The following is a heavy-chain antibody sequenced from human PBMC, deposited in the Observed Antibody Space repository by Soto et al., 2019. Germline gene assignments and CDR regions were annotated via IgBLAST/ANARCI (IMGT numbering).Heavy chain of an antibody. Sequence: PGGSLRLSCAASGFTVSSNYMSWVRQAPGKGLEWVSVIYSGGSTYYADSVKGRFTISRDNSKNTLYLQMNSLRAEDTAVYYCARQRWSAVDTAMVGGGMDVWGQGTTVTVS. CDR1: GFTVSSNY. D-gene: IGHD5-18*01. J-gene: IGHJ6*02. CDR2: IYSGGST. CDR3: ARQRWSAVDTAMVGGGMDV. V-gene: IGHV3-53*01.